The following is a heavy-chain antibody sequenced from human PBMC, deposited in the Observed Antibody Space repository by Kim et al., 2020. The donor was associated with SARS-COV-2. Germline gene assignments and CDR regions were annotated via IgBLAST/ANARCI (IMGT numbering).Heavy chain of an antibody. V-gene: IGHV4-39*01. J-gene: IGHJ4*01. CDR2: IYYSGST. CDR1: GGSIRSSSYF. CDR3: ASLQQPYSTGWYFDY. Sequence: SETLSLTCTVSGGSIRSSSYFWGWIRQPPGKGLEWIGSIYYSGSTYYNPSLKSRVTISVDTSQNQFSLKLSSVTAADTAVYYCASLQQPYSTGWYFDYWG. D-gene: IGHD6-19*01.